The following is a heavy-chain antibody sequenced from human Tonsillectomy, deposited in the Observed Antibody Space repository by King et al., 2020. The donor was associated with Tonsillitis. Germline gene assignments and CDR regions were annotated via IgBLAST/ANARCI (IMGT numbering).Heavy chain of an antibody. J-gene: IGHJ2*01. CDR1: GYSFTGYY. CDR2: FNPNSGAT. D-gene: IGHD3-3*01. CDR3: SSTNEGSLNNWYFDL. Sequence: VQLVESGAEVKKPGASVKVSCKPSGYSFTGYYMHWVRQAPGQGLEWMGWFNPNSGATNYAKKYQGRVTMTIDTAVSTADMELSSLTSDDTAMYYCSSTNEGSLNNWYFDLWGRGTLVTVSS. V-gene: IGHV1-2*02.